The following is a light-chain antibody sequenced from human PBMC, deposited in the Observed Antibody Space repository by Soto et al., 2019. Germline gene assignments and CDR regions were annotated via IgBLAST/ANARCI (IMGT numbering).Light chain of an antibody. Sequence: EIVLTQAPASLSSFPGDRVTLSCSASQIVSSSYLAWYQQKPGQAPRLLIYGASSRATGISDRFSGSGSGTVFTLTISRLEPEDFAVYYCQQYGSSLWKFGQGTKVDIK. V-gene: IGKV3-20*01. J-gene: IGKJ1*01. CDR1: QIVSSSY. CDR2: GAS. CDR3: QQYGSSLWK.